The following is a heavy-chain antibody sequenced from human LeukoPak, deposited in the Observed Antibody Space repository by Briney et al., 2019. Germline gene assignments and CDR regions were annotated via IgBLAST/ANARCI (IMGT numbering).Heavy chain of an antibody. CDR1: GFTLSSYA. V-gene: IGHV3-23*01. Sequence: PGGSLRLSYAVSGFTLSSYAMSLVRQAPGKGLEVVSAISVSGNTYHADSVKGRSTISRDSSKNTLYLQMNRLRAEDAAVYYCAKAPVTTCSGAYCYPFDYWGQGTLVTVSS. CDR3: AKAPVTTCSGAYCYPFDY. D-gene: IGHD2-21*01. CDR2: ISVSGNT. J-gene: IGHJ4*02.